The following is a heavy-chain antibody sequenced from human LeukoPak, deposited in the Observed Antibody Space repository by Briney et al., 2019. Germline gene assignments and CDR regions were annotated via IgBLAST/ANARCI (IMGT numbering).Heavy chain of an antibody. D-gene: IGHD3-22*01. CDR1: GFTFSTYS. J-gene: IGHJ4*02. Sequence: QPGGSLRLSCAASGFTFSTYSMNWVRQAPGKGLEWVAVISYDGSNKYYADSVKGRFTISRDNSKNTLYLQMNSLRAEDTAVYYCARDGSYYYDSSGYGNSYYFDYWGQGTLVTVSS. CDR2: ISYDGSNK. V-gene: IGHV3-30*03. CDR3: ARDGSYYYDSSGYGNSYYFDY.